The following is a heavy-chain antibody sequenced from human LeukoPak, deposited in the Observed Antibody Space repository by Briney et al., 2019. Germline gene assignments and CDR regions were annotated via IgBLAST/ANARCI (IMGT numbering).Heavy chain of an antibody. D-gene: IGHD1-14*01. CDR3: AREYRELYYFDY. Sequence: SVKVSFKASGGTFISYAISWVRQAPGQGREWMGGIIPIFGTANYAQKFQGRVTITADESTSTAYMELSSLRSEDTAVYYCAREYRELYYFDYWGQGTLVTVSS. CDR2: IIPIFGTA. CDR1: GGTFISYA. V-gene: IGHV1-69*13. J-gene: IGHJ4*02.